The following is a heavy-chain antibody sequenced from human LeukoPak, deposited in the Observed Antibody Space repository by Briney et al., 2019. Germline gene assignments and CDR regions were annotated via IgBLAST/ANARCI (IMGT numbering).Heavy chain of an antibody. CDR2: IYSSGST. J-gene: IGHJ4*02. CDR3: ARGDGYSKFDY. Sequence: SETLSLTCTVSGGSISSGGYYWSWIRQLPGEGLEWIGYIYSSGSTYYNPSLKSRVAISVDTSKSQFSLRLSSVTAADTVVYYCARGDGYSKFDYWGRGTLVTVSS. CDR1: GGSISSGGYY. V-gene: IGHV4-31*03. D-gene: IGHD5-24*01.